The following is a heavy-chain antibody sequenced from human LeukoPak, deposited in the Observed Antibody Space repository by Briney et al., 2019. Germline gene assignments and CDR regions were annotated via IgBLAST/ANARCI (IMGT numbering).Heavy chain of an antibody. Sequence: GASVKVSCKASGYTFTNYGISWVRQAPGQGLEWMSWISANNGEIRYAQNFQARVTMTTDTSTTTAYMELRSLRSDDTAVYYCARVPPSAHQVFSSDCWGQGTLVTVSS. D-gene: IGHD1-14*01. J-gene: IGHJ4*02. CDR1: GYTFTNYG. CDR2: ISANNGEI. V-gene: IGHV1-18*04. CDR3: ARVPPSAHQVFSSDC.